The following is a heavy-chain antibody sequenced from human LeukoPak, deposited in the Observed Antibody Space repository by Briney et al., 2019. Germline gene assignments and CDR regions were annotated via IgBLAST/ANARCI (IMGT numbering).Heavy chain of an antibody. D-gene: IGHD2-21*01. V-gene: IGHV1-18*01. J-gene: IGHJ4*02. Sequence: ASVKVSCKASGYTFTSYGISWVRQAPGQGLEWMGWINAYNDNTNYAQKFQGRVTMTTDTSTSTAYMELRSLRSDDTAVFYCARAGGSYSPSDYWGQGTLVTVFS. CDR1: GYTFTSYG. CDR2: INAYNDNT. CDR3: ARAGGSYSPSDY.